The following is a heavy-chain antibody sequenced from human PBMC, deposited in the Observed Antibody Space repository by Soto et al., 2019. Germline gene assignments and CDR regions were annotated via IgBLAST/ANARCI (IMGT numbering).Heavy chain of an antibody. CDR3: ARDSSGYYWAFDY. J-gene: IGHJ4*02. CDR2: ISYDGSNK. D-gene: IGHD3-22*01. Sequence: GGFLRLSCAASGFTFSSYAMHWVRQAPGKGLEWVAVISYDGSNKYYADSVKGRFTISRDNSKNTLYLQMNSLRAEDTAVYYCARDSSGYYWAFDYWGQGTLVTVSS. CDR1: GFTFSSYA. V-gene: IGHV3-30-3*01.